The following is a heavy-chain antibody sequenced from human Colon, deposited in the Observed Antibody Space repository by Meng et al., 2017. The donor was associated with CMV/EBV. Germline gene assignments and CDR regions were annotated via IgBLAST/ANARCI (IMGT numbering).Heavy chain of an antibody. CDR2: ISGSGGST. CDR3: ATNSYYDFWSGYYGGLDY. V-gene: IGHV3-23*01. CDR1: GFTFSSYA. D-gene: IGHD3-3*01. Sequence: GGSLRLSCAASGFTFSSYAMSWVRQAPGKGLEWVSAISGSGGSTYYADSVKGRFTISRDNSKNTLYLQMNSLRAEDTAVYYCATNSYYDFWSGYYGGLDYWGQGTLVTVSS. J-gene: IGHJ4*02.